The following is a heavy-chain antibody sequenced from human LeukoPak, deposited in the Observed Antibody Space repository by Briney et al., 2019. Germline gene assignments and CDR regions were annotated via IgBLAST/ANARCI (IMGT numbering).Heavy chain of an antibody. D-gene: IGHD6-19*01. V-gene: IGHV1-46*01. CDR1: GYTFTIDD. CDR3: ARGGGTLQAVAATGFDY. CDR2: INPSGGST. J-gene: IGHJ4*02. Sequence: ASVKDSSRACGYTFTIDDMHGVGQARGQGVGGMGGINPSGGSTSYAQKFRGRVTMTRDTSTSTVYMELSSLRSEDTAVYYCARGGGTLQAVAATGFDYWGQGTLVTVSS.